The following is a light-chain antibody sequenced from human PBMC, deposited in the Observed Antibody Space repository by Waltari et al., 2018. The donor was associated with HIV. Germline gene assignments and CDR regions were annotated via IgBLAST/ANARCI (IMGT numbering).Light chain of an antibody. J-gene: IGKJ1*01. Sequence: EIVLTQSPGTLSLSPGDRATLSCRARQTISDNNLVWYQQKPGQSPRLLSFGASNRPTGIPDRFSGGGSGTDFTLTINRLEPEDFAMYYCQQYGSSRWTFGPGTQVEIK. CDR3: QQYGSSRWT. V-gene: IGKV3-20*01. CDR2: GAS. CDR1: QTISDNN.